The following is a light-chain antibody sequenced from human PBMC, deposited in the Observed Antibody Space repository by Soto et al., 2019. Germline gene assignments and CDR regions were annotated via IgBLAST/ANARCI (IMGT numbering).Light chain of an antibody. Sequence: EIVLTQSPGTLSLFPGERATLSCRASQSISSSYLAWYQQKPGQAPRLLIHGASNRATGIPDRFSGAGSGTDFTLTIIRLEPEDFAVYYCHQYGSAPAWTFGQGTKVEIK. CDR1: QSISSSY. CDR3: HQYGSAPAWT. J-gene: IGKJ1*01. CDR2: GAS. V-gene: IGKV3-20*01.